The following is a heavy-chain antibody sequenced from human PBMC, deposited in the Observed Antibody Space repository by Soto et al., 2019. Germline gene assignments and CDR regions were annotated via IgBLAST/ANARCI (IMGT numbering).Heavy chain of an antibody. CDR2: INAGNGNT. V-gene: IGHV1-3*01. CDR1: GYTFTSYS. J-gene: IGHJ4*02. Sequence: ASVKVSCKASGYTFTSYSMHWVRQAPGQRREWMGWINAGNGNTKYSHKFQGRVTITRDTSARTAYMELSSLRSEDTAVYYCASSFQQLVRHYFDHWGQGTLVTVSS. D-gene: IGHD6-13*01. CDR3: ASSFQQLVRHYFDH.